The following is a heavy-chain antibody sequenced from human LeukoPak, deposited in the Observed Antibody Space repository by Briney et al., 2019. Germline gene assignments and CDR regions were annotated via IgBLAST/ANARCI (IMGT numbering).Heavy chain of an antibody. V-gene: IGHV1-18*01. J-gene: IGHJ4*02. CDR1: GYTFTSYG. D-gene: IGHD5-12*01. CDR3: ARVGGYGPSLLWYYFDY. Sequence: ASVKVSCKASGYTFTSYGISWVRQAPGQGLEWMGWISAYNGNTNYAQKHQGRVTMTTDTSTSTAYMELRSLRSDDTAVYYCARVGGYGPSLLWYYFDYWGQGTLVTVSS. CDR2: ISAYNGNT.